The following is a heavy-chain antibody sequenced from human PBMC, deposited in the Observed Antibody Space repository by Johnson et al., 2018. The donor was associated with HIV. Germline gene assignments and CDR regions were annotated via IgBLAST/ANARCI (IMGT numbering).Heavy chain of an antibody. J-gene: IGHJ3*02. CDR1: GFTFSSYG. D-gene: IGHD1-26*01. CDR3: AKDCGEWELRMDALDI. V-gene: IGHV3-30*02. CDR2: RRFDGGTK. Sequence: QVQLVESGGGVVRPGGSLRLSCAASGFTFSSYGMHWVRQAPGKGLAWVAFRRFDGGTKNYADYVKGRFTISRDTSKNMLYLQMTSLRAEDTAVYFCAKDCGEWELRMDALDIWGQGTMVTVSS.